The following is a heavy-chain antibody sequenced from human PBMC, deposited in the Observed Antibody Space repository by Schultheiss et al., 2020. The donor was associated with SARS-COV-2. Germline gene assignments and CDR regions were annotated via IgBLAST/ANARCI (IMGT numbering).Heavy chain of an antibody. V-gene: IGHV3-30*03. CDR2: ISYDGSNK. Sequence: GGSLRLSCAASGFTFSSYGMHWVRQAPGKGLEWVAVISYDGSNKYYADSVKGRFTISRDNSKNTLYLQMNSLRAEDTAVYYCATTRDGYNLGYWGQGTLVTVSS. CDR1: GFTFSSYG. CDR3: ATTRDGYNLGY. J-gene: IGHJ4*02. D-gene: IGHD5-24*01.